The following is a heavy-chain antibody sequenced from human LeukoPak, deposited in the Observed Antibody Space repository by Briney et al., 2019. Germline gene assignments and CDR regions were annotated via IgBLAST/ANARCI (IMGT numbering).Heavy chain of an antibody. D-gene: IGHD5-24*01. V-gene: IGHV4-39*02. CDR3: ARGARAGYNLEPFDY. J-gene: IGHJ4*02. CDR1: GGSITGSSYY. Sequence: SETLSLTCTVSGGSITGSSYYWGWVRQPPGKGLECIRSIYYSGSTDYNPSLKSRVTISVDTSKNQFSLKLSSVTAADTAVYYCARGARAGYNLEPFDYWGQGTLVTVSS. CDR2: IYYSGST.